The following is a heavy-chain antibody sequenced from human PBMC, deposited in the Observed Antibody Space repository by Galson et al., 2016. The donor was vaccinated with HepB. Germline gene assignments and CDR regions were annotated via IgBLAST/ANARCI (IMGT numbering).Heavy chain of an antibody. V-gene: IGHV1-69*06. J-gene: IGHJ5*02. Sequence: SVKVSCKASGGTFSNFAISWLRQAPGQGLEWMGGIIPLFGATNYAQKFQGRVTITADKSTTTVYMDLSSLRSEDTAVYYCAGGGGIAMVRGVVPGWFDPWGQGTLVTVPS. CDR2: IIPLFGAT. CDR3: AGGGGIAMVRGVVPGWFDP. CDR1: GGTFSNFA. D-gene: IGHD3-10*01.